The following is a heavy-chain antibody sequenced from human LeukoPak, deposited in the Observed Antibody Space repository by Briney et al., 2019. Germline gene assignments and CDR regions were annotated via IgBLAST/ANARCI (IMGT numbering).Heavy chain of an antibody. Sequence: SETLSLTCAVYSESFNDYFCIWIRQPPGKGLEWIGEIRPDGTTTYNPSLKTRVSISLDTSKTHSSLRLRSVAAADTAVYYCARRRKSTDNWGQWSLVTVSS. D-gene: IGHD1-14*01. J-gene: IGHJ4*02. CDR3: ARRRKSTDN. V-gene: IGHV4-34*01. CDR2: IRPDGTT. CDR1: SESFNDYF.